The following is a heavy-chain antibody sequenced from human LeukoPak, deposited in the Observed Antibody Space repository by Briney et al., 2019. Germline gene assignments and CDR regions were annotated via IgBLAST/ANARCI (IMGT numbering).Heavy chain of an antibody. D-gene: IGHD6-13*01. Sequence: SETLSLTCTVSGGSMISYYWTSIPHPPGKGLEWIAYIHYSGSTKHNPSLKSRVNIPVDTSKNQLSLKLNSVTAADTAVYYCGRLAAVGVRVDPWGQGTLVTVS. CDR2: IHYSGST. CDR3: GRLAAVGVRVDP. J-gene: IGHJ5*02. CDR1: GGSMISYY. V-gene: IGHV4-59*12.